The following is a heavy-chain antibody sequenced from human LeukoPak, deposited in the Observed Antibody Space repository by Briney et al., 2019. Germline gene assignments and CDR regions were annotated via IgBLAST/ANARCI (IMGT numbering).Heavy chain of an antibody. CDR3: ARSIRSYSDLGSLYFDY. D-gene: IGHD3/OR15-3a*01. V-gene: IGHV3-53*01. CDR2: IYSGGST. J-gene: IGHJ4*02. CDR1: GFTVSSNH. Sequence: GGSLRLSCAPSGFTVSSNHISWVRQAPGKGLEWVSVIYSGGSTYYADSVKGRFTISRDKSKNTVYLQMNSLRADDTAVYYCARSIRSYSDLGSLYFDYWGQGTLVTVSS.